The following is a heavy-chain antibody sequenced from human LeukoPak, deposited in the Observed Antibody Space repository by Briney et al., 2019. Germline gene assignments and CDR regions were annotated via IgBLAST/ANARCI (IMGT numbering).Heavy chain of an antibody. V-gene: IGHV3-48*04. D-gene: IGHD1-26*01. Sequence: GSLRLSCAASGFTFATYSINWVRQAPGKGLEWVSYISPTSSTKYYADSVKGRFTISRDNAKNSLYLQMNSLRPEDTAVYYCARGLSGSYFVLDCWGQGTLVIVSS. J-gene: IGHJ4*02. CDR2: ISPTSSTK. CDR1: GFTFATYS. CDR3: ARGLSGSYFVLDC.